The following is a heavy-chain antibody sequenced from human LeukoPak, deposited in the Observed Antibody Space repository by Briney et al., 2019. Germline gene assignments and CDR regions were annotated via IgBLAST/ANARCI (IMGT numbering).Heavy chain of an antibody. Sequence: SETLSLTCTVSGGSISSSSYYWGWIRQPPGKGLEWIGSIYYSGSTYYNPSPKSRVTISVDTSKKQFSLKLSSVTAADTAVYYCARYYCGGDCYSGYFDYWGQGTLVTVSS. CDR2: IYYSGST. CDR1: GGSISSSSYY. D-gene: IGHD2-21*02. J-gene: IGHJ4*02. V-gene: IGHV4-39*01. CDR3: ARYYCGGDCYSGYFDY.